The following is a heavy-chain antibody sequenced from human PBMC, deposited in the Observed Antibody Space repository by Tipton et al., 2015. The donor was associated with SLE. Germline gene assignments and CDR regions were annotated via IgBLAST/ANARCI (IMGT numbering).Heavy chain of an antibody. V-gene: IGHV4-59*12. CDR3: ARNSSGWTVIGGFDY. Sequence: TLSLTCTVSGGSISSYYWSWIRQPPGKGLEWIGYIYYSGSTNYNPSLKSRVTISVDTSKNQFSLKLTSVTAADTAVYYCARNSSGWTVIGGFDYWGQGTLVTVSS. J-gene: IGHJ4*02. D-gene: IGHD6-19*01. CDR1: GGSISSYY. CDR2: IYYSGST.